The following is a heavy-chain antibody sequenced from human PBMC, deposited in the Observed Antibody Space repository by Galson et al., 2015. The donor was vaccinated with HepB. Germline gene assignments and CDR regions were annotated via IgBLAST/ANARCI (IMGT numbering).Heavy chain of an antibody. CDR3: ARVVQQLAYGMDV. J-gene: IGHJ6*02. Sequence: SLRLSCAASGFTFSSYGMHWVRQAPGKGLEWVAVIWYDGSNKYYADSVKGRFTISRDNSKNTLYLQMNSLRAEDTAVYYCARVVQQLAYGMDVWGQGTTVTVSS. V-gene: IGHV3-33*01. CDR1: GFTFSSYG. CDR2: IWYDGSNK. D-gene: IGHD6-13*01.